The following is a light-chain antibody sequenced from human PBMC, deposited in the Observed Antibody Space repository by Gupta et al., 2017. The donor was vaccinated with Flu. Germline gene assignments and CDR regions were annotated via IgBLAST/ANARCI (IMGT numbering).Light chain of an antibody. CDR1: SSNIGNNY. Sequence: GIISCSGSSSNIGNNYVSWYQQRPGTAPKLLIYENNKRPSGIPDRFSGSQSGTSATLAITGLQTGDEADYHCGASDSTCNVYVFGGGTKVTVL. J-gene: IGLJ3*02. V-gene: IGLV1-51*02. CDR2: ENN. CDR3: GASDSTCNVYV.